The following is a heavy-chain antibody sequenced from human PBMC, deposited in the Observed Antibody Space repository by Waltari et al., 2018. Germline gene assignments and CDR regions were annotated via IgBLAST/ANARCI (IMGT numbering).Heavy chain of an antibody. D-gene: IGHD5-12*01. CDR1: GGPITSHC. Sequence: QVQLPESGPGLVKPSETMYLTCTVSGGPITSHCWSRIRQPPGKGLEWIGYIHYSGSTNYNPSLKSRVTISVDTSKNQFSLKLSSVTAADTAVYYCARGRRDGYNFDVGAFDIWGQGTMVTVSS. J-gene: IGHJ3*02. CDR3: ARGRRDGYNFDVGAFDI. V-gene: IGHV4-59*11. CDR2: IHYSGST.